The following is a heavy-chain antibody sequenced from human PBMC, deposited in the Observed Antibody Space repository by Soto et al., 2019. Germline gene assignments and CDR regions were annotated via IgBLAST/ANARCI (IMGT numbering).Heavy chain of an antibody. CDR1: VLTFDDYA. J-gene: IGHJ6*02. CDR2: MSWNSANM. D-gene: IGHD3-16*01. Sequence: EVQLVESGGGLVQPGRSLRLSCAASVLTFDDYAMHWVRQAPGKGREWVPGMSWNSANMNHAESLKTRFTISRDNPKNSLSLQMNSLREEDTALYYCATDISGRGSYSYYYGMDVWGQGTTVTVSS. V-gene: IGHV3-9*01. CDR3: ATDISGRGSYSYYYGMDV.